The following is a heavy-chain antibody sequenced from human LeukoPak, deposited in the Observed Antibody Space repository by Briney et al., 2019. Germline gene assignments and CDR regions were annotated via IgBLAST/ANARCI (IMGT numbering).Heavy chain of an antibody. J-gene: IGHJ6*02. CDR3: ARWPVAPAYGMDV. D-gene: IGHD4-23*01. V-gene: IGHV4-31*03. Sequence: KSSETLSLTCTVSGGSISSGGYYWSWIRQHPGKGLEWIGYIYYSGSTYYNPSLKSRVTISVDTSKNQFSLKLSSVTAADTAVYYCARWPVAPAYGMDVWGQGTTVTVSS. CDR1: GGSISSGGYY. CDR2: IYYSGST.